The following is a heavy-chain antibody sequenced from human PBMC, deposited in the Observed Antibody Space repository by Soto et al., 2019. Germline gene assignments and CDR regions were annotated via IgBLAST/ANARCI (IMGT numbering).Heavy chain of an antibody. D-gene: IGHD6-6*01. J-gene: IGHJ5*02. CDR3: AKEMFPRTVLDSSSPWGDA. V-gene: IGHV3-30*18. CDR2: ISYDGSHE. CDR1: GFTLNTYG. Sequence: QVQLVESGGGVVQPGRSLRLSCVASGFTLNTYGMHWVRQAPGKGLEWVELISYDGSHEYYADSVKGRFTISRDISKNTLFLQMNSLRPEDTAVYYCAKEMFPRTVLDSSSPWGDAWGQGTLVTVSS.